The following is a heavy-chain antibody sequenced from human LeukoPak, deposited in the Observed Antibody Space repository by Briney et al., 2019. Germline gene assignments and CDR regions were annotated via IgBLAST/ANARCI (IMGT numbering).Heavy chain of an antibody. J-gene: IGHJ6*04. Sequence: GGSLRLSCVASGFAFSDYAMSWVRQAPGKGLEWVAAISGTGGNTYYADSVKGRFTISRDNSKNTLYLRINSLRAEDTAVYYCARPDVWGKGTTVTVSS. CDR3: ARPDV. V-gene: IGHV3-23*01. CDR1: GFAFSDYA. CDR2: ISGTGGNT.